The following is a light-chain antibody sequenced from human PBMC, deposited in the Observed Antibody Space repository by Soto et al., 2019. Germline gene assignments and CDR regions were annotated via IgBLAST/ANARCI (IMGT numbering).Light chain of an antibody. CDR3: QLYDNSLYT. V-gene: IGKV3-20*01. CDR2: ATS. Sequence: EIVLTQSPGTLSLSPGERATLSCRASQSVSSTYLAWYQHKPGQAPRLLIFATSSRATGIADRFSGSGSGTDFTLTISRLEPEDCAVYYCQLYDNSLYTFGPGTKLEIK. CDR1: QSVSSTY. J-gene: IGKJ3*01.